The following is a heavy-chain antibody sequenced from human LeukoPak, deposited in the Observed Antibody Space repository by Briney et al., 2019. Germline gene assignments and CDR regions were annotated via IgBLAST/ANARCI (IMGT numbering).Heavy chain of an antibody. Sequence: GGSLRLSCAASGFTFSSYSMNWVRQATGKELEWVSSISSSSSYIYYADSVKGRFTISRDNAKNSLYLQMNSLRAEDTAVYYCARETLTPRYYYYGMDVWGQGTTVTVSS. D-gene: IGHD2-15*01. J-gene: IGHJ6*02. CDR3: ARETLTPRYYYYGMDV. CDR1: GFTFSSYS. CDR2: ISSSSSYI. V-gene: IGHV3-21*01.